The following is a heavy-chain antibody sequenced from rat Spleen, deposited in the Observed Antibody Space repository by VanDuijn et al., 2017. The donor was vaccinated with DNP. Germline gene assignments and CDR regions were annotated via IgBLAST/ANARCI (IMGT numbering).Heavy chain of an antibody. CDR1: GYSITSNY. Sequence: EVQLQESGPGLVKPSQSLSLTCSVTGYSITSNYWGWIRNFPGNKMEWIGHISYSGGTTYNPSLKSRIYITRETSKNHFFLQLISVTTEDTATYYCARWAYYFDYWGQGVMVTVSS. CDR2: ISYSGGT. CDR3: ARWAYYFDY. V-gene: IGHV3-1*01. J-gene: IGHJ2*01.